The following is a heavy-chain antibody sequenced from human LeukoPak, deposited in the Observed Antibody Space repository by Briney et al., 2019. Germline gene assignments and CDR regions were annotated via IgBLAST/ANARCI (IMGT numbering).Heavy chain of an antibody. J-gene: IGHJ4*02. V-gene: IGHV3-74*01. CDR2: INSDGSST. D-gene: IGHD5-18*01. CDR3: ARLRIQLWYNDY. CDR1: GFTFSSYW. Sequence: PGGSLRLSCAASGFTFSSYWMHWVRQAPGKGLVWVSRINSDGSSTSYADSVKGRFTISRDNAKNSLYLQMNSLRAEDTAVYYCARLRIQLWYNDYWGQGTLVTVSS.